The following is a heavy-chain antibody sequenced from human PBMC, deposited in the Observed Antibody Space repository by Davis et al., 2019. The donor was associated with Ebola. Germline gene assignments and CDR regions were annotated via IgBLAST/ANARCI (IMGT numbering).Heavy chain of an antibody. Sequence: GESLKISCKGSGYVFTNYWIAWVRQLPGEGLEWMGIIYPGDSDTRYSPSFQGQVTISADKSISTAYLQWSSLKASDTAMYYCARRTYNWNYYGMDVWGQGTTVTVSS. CDR1: GYVFTNYW. V-gene: IGHV5-51*01. J-gene: IGHJ6*02. CDR2: IYPGDSDT. D-gene: IGHD1-20*01. CDR3: ARRTYNWNYYGMDV.